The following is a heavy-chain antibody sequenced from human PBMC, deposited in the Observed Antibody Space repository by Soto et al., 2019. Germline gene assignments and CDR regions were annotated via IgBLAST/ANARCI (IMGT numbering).Heavy chain of an antibody. D-gene: IGHD3-10*01. J-gene: IGHJ6*02. Sequence: GSLRLSCISSGFTFRTYTMNWVHQAPGKGLEWVSGIRGFSPYTFYAESVKGRFTISRDNAKNSLDLQMDSLRAEDTAVYYCARDRGYDAHDYYYNAMDVWGQGTTVTSP. CDR3: ARDRGYDAHDYYYNAMDV. V-gene: IGHV3-21*01. CDR2: IRGFSPYT. CDR1: GFTFRTYT.